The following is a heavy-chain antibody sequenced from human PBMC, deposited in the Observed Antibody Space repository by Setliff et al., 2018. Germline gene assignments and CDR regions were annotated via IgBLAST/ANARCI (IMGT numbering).Heavy chain of an antibody. CDR3: ARTTHYDFWSGYLY. Sequence: LSLTCAVYGGSFTTYFWSWIRQRPGKGLEWIGEIHHSGGTSYNPSLKSRVTISIDTSKNQFSLNLNSVTAADTAVYFCARTTHYDFWSGYLYWGQGTLVTVSS. D-gene: IGHD3-3*01. V-gene: IGHV4-34*01. CDR2: IHHSGGT. CDR1: GGSFTTYF. J-gene: IGHJ4*02.